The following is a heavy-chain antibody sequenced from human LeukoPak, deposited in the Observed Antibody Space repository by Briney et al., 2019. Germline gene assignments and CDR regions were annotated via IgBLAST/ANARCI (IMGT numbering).Heavy chain of an antibody. CDR3: ARGRVSSGWYCDY. V-gene: IGHV3-64*01. CDR1: GLTFSNYI. J-gene: IGHJ4*02. D-gene: IGHD6-19*01. Sequence: GGSLRLSCAASGLTFSNYIMHWVRQAPGKGLEYVSAISSNGGSTYYAKSVKGRFTISRDNSKNTLYLQMGSLRAEDMAVYYCARGRVSSGWYCDYWGQGSLVTISS. CDR2: ISSNGGST.